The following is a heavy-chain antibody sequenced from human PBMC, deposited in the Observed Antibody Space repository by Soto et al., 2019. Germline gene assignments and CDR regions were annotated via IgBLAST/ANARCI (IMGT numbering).Heavy chain of an antibody. D-gene: IGHD2-8*02. CDR3: ARGMTPPGAPAWYYFDS. V-gene: IGHV4-4*07. Sequence: QVQLQESGPGLMKPSETLSLTCTVSGASITGSFFWGWIRQPAGKGLEWIGRFSLSGTTNYNPSLRSRVTMSADVSKNQFSLRLTSVTAADTALYYCARGMTPPGAPAWYYFDSWGQGTLVTVSS. CDR2: FSLSGTT. CDR1: GASITGSFF. J-gene: IGHJ4*02.